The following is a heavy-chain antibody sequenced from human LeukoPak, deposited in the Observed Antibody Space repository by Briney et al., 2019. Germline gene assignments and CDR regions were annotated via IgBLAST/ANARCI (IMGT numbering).Heavy chain of an antibody. Sequence: SETLSLTCTVSGGSISSSSYYWGWIRQPPGKGLEWIGSIYYSGSTYYNPSLKSRVTISVDTSKNQFSLKLSSVTAADTAVYYCARSLSGRSENNWFDPWGQGTLVTVSS. V-gene: IGHV4-39*01. CDR2: IYYSGST. D-gene: IGHD6-19*01. CDR1: GGSISSSSYY. J-gene: IGHJ5*02. CDR3: ARSLSGRSENNWFDP.